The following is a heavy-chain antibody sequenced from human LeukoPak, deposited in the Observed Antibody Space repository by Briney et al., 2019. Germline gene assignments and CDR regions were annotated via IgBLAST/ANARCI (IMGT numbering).Heavy chain of an antibody. CDR3: ARNHSGATGTPGGWFDS. D-gene: IGHD3-16*01. Sequence: SETLSLTCSVSGGSISDTRDYWGWIRQPPGKRLEWIGSIYYSGSTHYNPSLRSRVSMSIDTSKRQFSLKLASVTTADTGLYYCARNHSGATGTPGGWFDSWGQGTLVIVSS. V-gene: IGHV4-39*01. CDR2: IYYSGST. J-gene: IGHJ5*01. CDR1: GGSISDTRDY.